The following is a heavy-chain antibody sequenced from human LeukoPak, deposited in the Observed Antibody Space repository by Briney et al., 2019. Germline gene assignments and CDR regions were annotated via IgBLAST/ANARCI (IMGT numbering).Heavy chain of an antibody. D-gene: IGHD1-20*01. J-gene: IGHJ4*02. CDR3: ARGTRGVTGAPSDF. CDR2: IYTSGST. V-gene: IGHV4-61*02. CDR1: GGSISSGSYY. Sequence: SQTLSLTCTVSGGSISSGSYYWSWIRQPAGKGLEWIGRIYTSGSTNHNPSLESRVAISVDTSKNQFSLKLSSVTATDTAVYYCARGTRGVTGAPSDFWGQGTLVTVSS.